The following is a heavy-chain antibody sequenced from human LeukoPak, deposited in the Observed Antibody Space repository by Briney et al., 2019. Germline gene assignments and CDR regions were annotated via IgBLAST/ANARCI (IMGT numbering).Heavy chain of an antibody. CDR2: TYYRSKWYN. CDR1: GDSVSSNSAA. CDR3: ARMAQWLAYKETEYYYYYYMDV. D-gene: IGHD6-19*01. Sequence: SQNLSLTCAISGDSVSSNSAAWNWIRQSPSRGLEWLGRTYYRSKWYNDYAVSVKSRITITSDTSKNQLSLRLSSVSPKDTAVYYCARMAQWLAYKETEYYYYYYMDVWGKGTTVTVSS. V-gene: IGHV6-1*01. J-gene: IGHJ6*03.